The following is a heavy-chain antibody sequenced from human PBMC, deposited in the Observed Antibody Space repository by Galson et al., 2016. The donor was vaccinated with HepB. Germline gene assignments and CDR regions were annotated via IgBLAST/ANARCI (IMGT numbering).Heavy chain of an antibody. CDR1: GFSFRRHE. CDR2: ISGSGSKI. CDR3: ARGGLWFRELFDTRPTKYYFDY. J-gene: IGHJ4*02. D-gene: IGHD3-10*01. Sequence: SLRLSCAASGFSFRRHEMNWARQAPGKGLEWVSYISGSGSKIHYGDSVRGRFTISRDNTKNSLFLQMNSLRAEDTAVYYCARGGLWFRELFDTRPTKYYFDYWGQGALVTVSS. V-gene: IGHV3-48*03.